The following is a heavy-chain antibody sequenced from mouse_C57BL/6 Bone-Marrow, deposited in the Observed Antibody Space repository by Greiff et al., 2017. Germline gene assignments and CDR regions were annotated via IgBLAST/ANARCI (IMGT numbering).Heavy chain of an antibody. Sequence: EVQLQESGGGLVQPKGSLKLSCAASGFSFNTYAMNWVRQAPGKGLEWVARIRSKSNNYATYYADSVKDRFTISRDDSESMLYLQMNNLKTEDTAMYYCVRGGSFFAYWGQGTLVTVSA. V-gene: IGHV10-1*01. CDR2: IRSKSNNYAT. J-gene: IGHJ3*01. D-gene: IGHD1-1*02. CDR3: VRGGSFFAY. CDR1: GFSFNTYA.